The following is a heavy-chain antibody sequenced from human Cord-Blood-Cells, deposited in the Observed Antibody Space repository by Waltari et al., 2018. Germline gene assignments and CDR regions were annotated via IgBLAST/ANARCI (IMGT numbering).Heavy chain of an antibody. J-gene: IGHJ4*02. Sequence: QVQLQQWGAGLLKPSETLSLTCAVYGGSFSGYHWSWIRQPPGKVLEWIGEINHSGSTNYNPSLKSRVTISVDTSKNQFSLKLSSVTAADTAVYYCARDRTGRQLLWFGESPYYFDYWGQGTLVTVSS. CDR1: GGSFSGYH. V-gene: IGHV4-34*01. CDR2: INHSGST. CDR3: ARDRTGRQLLWFGESPYYFDY. D-gene: IGHD3-10*01.